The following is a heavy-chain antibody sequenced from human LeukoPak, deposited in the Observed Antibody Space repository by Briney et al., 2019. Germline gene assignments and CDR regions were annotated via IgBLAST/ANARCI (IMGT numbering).Heavy chain of an antibody. D-gene: IGHD6-13*01. CDR1: GFTVSSNY. V-gene: IGHV3-66*01. CDR2: IYSGGST. CDR3: ARDGPQSAAGTYYGMDV. J-gene: IGHJ6*02. Sequence: PGGSLRLSCAASGFTVSSNYMSWVRQAPGEGLGWGSVIYSGGSTYYADSVKGRVTISRDNSKNTLYLQMNSLRAEDTAVYYCARDGPQSAAGTYYGMDVWGQGTTVTVSS.